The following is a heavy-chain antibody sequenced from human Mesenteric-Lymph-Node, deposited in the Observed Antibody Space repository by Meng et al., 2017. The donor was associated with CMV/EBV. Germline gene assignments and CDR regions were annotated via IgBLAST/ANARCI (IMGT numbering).Heavy chain of an antibody. CDR3: ARDAIYCSDTTCSLVPDY. J-gene: IGHJ4*02. CDR2: ISGRGAMT. CDR1: GFTFSGYS. D-gene: IGHD2-2*01. Sequence: GESLKISCAASGFTFSGYSMTWVRQTPGKGLEWVSTISGRGAMTKYADSLKGRFTISRDNTKNSLYLQMNSLRAEDTAVYYCARDAIYCSDTTCSLVPDYWGQGTPVTVSS. V-gene: IGHV3-23*01.